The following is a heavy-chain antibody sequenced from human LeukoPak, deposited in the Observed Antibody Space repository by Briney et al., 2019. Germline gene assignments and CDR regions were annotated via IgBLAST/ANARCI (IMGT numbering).Heavy chain of an antibody. CDR1: GGTFSSYA. CDR2: IIPIFGTA. V-gene: IGHV1-69*05. Sequence: GASVRVSCKASGGTFSSYAISWVRQAPGQGLEWMEGIIPIFGTANYAQKFQGRVTITTDESTSTAYMELSSLRSEDTAVYYCARSGSDCSSTSCETNWFDPWGQGALVTVSS. CDR3: ARSGSDCSSTSCETNWFDP. D-gene: IGHD2-2*01. J-gene: IGHJ5*02.